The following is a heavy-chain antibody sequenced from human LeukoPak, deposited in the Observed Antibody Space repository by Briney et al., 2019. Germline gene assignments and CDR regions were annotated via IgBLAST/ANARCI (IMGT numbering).Heavy chain of an antibody. D-gene: IGHD7-27*01. CDR3: ARGPNGDHFDY. V-gene: IGHV1-2*04. J-gene: IGHJ4*02. CDR2: INPNSGGT. CDR1: GYTFTGYY. Sequence: ASVKVSCKASGYTFTGYYMHWVRQAPGQGLEWMGWINPNSGGTSYAQKFQGWVTMTRDTSISTAYMELSRLRSDDTAVYYCARGPNGDHFDYWGQGTLVTVSS.